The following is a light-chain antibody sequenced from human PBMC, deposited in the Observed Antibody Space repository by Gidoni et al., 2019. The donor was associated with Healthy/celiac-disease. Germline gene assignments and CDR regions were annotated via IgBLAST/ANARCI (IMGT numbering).Light chain of an antibody. V-gene: IGKV3-15*01. CDR3: QQYNNWPPKS. J-gene: IGKJ4*01. Sequence: EIVMTPSPATLSVSPGERATLSCSASQSVSSNLAWYQQKPGQAPRLLIYGASTRATGIPAMFSGSGSGTEFTLTISSLQSEDFAVYYCQQYNNWPPKSFGGGTKVEIK. CDR2: GAS. CDR1: QSVSSN.